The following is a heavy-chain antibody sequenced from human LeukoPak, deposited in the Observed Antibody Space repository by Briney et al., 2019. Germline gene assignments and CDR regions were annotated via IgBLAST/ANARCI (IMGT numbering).Heavy chain of an antibody. J-gene: IGHJ4*02. CDR1: GFTVSSNY. Sequence: GGSLRLSCAASGFTVSSNYMSWVRQAPGKGLEWVSVIYSGGSTYYADSVKGRFTISRDNSKNTLYLQMNSLRAEDTAVYYCAREYCSSTSCLYDYWGQGTLVTVSS. CDR2: IYSGGST. D-gene: IGHD2-2*01. V-gene: IGHV3-53*01. CDR3: AREYCSSTSCLYDY.